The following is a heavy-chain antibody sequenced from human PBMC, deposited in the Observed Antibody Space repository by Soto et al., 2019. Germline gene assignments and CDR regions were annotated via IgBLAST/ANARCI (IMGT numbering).Heavy chain of an antibody. D-gene: IGHD3-10*01. J-gene: IGHJ6*02. V-gene: IGHV3-23*01. CDR2: LDGAGGST. Sequence: GGSLRLSCLASGFTFSDFAMTWVRHVPGRGLEWVGSLDGAGGSTYYAESVRGRFSISRDNSQNTLFLQMKRLTVDDTAIYYCAAPRDEYGSGVSWFTYGMDIWGQGTTVTVSS. CDR3: AAPRDEYGSGVSWFTYGMDI. CDR1: GFTFSDFA.